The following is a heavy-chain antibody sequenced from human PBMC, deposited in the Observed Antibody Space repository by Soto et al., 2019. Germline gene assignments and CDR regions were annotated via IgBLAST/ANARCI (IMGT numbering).Heavy chain of an antibody. V-gene: IGHV1-3*01. D-gene: IGHD1-26*01. CDR1: GYTFTSYA. J-gene: IGHJ4*02. Sequence: GASVKVSCKASGYTFTSYAMHWVRQAPGQRLEWMGWINAGNGNTKYSQKFQGRVTITRDTSASTAYMELSSLRSEDTAVYYCARDPEGATDFDYWGQGTLVTVSS. CDR3: ARDPEGATDFDY. CDR2: INAGNGNT.